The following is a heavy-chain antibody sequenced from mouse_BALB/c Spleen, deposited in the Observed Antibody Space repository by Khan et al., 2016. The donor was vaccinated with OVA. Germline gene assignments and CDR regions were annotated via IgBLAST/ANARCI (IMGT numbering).Heavy chain of an antibody. D-gene: IGHD2-1*01. CDR1: GFTFSRYT. Sequence: EVELVESGGGLVKPGGSLKLSCAASGFTFSRYTMSWVRQTPEKRLEWVATISSGGTYTHYVDSVEGRFTLSRDNAKNTLYLEMTSLKSEETANYYCTRGEGYYGNPYSIDFWGQGTSVTVSS. V-gene: IGHV5-6-4*01. CDR2: ISSGGTYT. J-gene: IGHJ4*01. CDR3: TRGEGYYGNPYSIDF.